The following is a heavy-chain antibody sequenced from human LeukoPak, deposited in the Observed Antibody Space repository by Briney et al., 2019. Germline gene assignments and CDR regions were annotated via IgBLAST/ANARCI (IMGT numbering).Heavy chain of an antibody. CDR1: GGSLSSYY. J-gene: IGHJ4*02. D-gene: IGHD3-3*01. CDR3: ASEDYDFWSGRQRYYFDY. CDR2: IYTSGST. Sequence: PSETLSLTCTVSGGSLSSYYWSWIRQPAGKGLEWIGRIYTSGSTNYNPSLKSRVTMSVDTSRNQFSLKLSSVTAADTAVYYCASEDYDFWSGRQRYYFDYWGQGTLVTVSS. V-gene: IGHV4-4*07.